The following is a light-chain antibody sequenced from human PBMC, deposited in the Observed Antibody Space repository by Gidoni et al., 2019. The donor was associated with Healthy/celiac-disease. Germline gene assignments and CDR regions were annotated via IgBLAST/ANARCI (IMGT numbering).Light chain of an antibody. Sequence: SYELTQPPSVSVSPGQTASITCSGDTLGDRYACWYQQKPGQSPVLVIYQDSKRPSGIPERFSGSNSGNTATLTISGTQAMDEADYYCQAWDSITYVVFGGGTKLTVL. V-gene: IGLV3-1*01. CDR1: TLGDRY. J-gene: IGLJ2*01. CDR2: QDS. CDR3: QAWDSITYVV.